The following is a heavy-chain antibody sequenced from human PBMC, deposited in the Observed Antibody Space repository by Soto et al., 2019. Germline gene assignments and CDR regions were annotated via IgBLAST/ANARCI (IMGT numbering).Heavy chain of an antibody. V-gene: IGHV3-30-3*01. CDR2: ISYDGNNK. D-gene: IGHD1-26*01. J-gene: IGHJ4*02. CDR1: GFTLSYYA. Sequence: QVQLVESGGGVVQPGRSLRLSCAASGFTLSYYAIHWVRQAPGKGLEWVAVISYDGNNKYYADSVKGRLTISRDNSKDTLNLQMNSLRAEDTAVYYCAREGGGSYYSCDYWGQGTLVTVSS. CDR3: AREGGGSYYSCDY.